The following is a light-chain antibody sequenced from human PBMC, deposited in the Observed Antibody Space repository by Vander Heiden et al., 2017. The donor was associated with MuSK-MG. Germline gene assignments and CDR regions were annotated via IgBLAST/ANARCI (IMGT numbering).Light chain of an antibody. Sequence: SYELTQPPSVSVSPGQTARIPCSGDKLGDKYACWYQQKPGQAPVLVIYQDSKRPSGIPERFSGSNSGNTATLTISGTQARDEADYYCQAWDSSTAHVVFGGGTKLTVL. CDR3: QAWDSSTAHVV. CDR1: KLGDKY. V-gene: IGLV3-1*01. J-gene: IGLJ2*01. CDR2: QDS.